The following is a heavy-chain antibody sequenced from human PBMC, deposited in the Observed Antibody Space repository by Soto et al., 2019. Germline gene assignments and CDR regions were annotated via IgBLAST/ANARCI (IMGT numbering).Heavy chain of an antibody. CDR1: GGSFSGYY. J-gene: IGHJ6*02. V-gene: IGHV4-34*01. CDR2: INHSGNT. D-gene: IGHD3-16*02. Sequence: QVQLQQWGAGLLKPSETLSLTCAVYGGSFSGYYWTWIRQPPGKGLEWIGEINHSGNTNYNPSLKGRVSISVDPSKSQFSLTLSSVTAAETAVYFCARETAYDYVWGSYRPANYGMDVWGQGTTVRVSS. CDR3: ARETAYDYVWGSYRPANYGMDV.